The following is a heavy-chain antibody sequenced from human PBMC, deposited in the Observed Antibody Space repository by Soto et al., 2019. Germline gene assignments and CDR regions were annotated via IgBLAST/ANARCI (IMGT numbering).Heavy chain of an antibody. CDR2: ISYDGILK. D-gene: IGHD3-10*01. CDR3: AKDFKISGGHYGSLNYYYGMDV. V-gene: IGHV3-30*18. J-gene: IGHJ6*02. CDR1: GFTFSAFG. Sequence: QVHLVESGGGVVQPGRCLRLSCEASGFTFSAFGMHWVRQAPGKGLEWVAIISYDGILKYYADSVKGRFTISRDTSKSALYLQMNSLRPEDTAVYYCAKDFKISGGHYGSLNYYYGMDVWGQVTTVTVSS.